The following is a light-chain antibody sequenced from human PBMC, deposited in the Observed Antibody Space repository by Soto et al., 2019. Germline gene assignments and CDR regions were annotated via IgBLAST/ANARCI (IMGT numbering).Light chain of an antibody. CDR1: QIVSSN. CDR3: QQYNNWPPAT. V-gene: IGKV3-15*01. CDR2: GAS. Sequence: EIVMTQSPATLSVSPGERATLSCRASQIVSSNLAWYQQKPGQAPRLLIYGASTRATGIPARFSGSGSGTEFTLTISSLQSEDFAVYYCQQYNNWPPATFGPGTKVDI. J-gene: IGKJ3*01.